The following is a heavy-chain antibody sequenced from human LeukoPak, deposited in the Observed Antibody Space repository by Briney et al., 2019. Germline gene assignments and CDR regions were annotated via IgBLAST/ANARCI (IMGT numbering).Heavy chain of an antibody. V-gene: IGHV1-69*13. CDR1: GGNFSTHA. Sequence: SVKVSCKTSGGNFSTHAISWVRQAPGQGLEWMGGIIPIFGTTNHAQKFQGRVTITADESTSTAYMELSSLRSEDTAVYYCARVEYEAAAGTSSYYYYGMDVWGQGTTVTVSS. J-gene: IGHJ6*02. D-gene: IGHD6-13*01. CDR2: IIPIFGTT. CDR3: ARVEYEAAAGTSSYYYYGMDV.